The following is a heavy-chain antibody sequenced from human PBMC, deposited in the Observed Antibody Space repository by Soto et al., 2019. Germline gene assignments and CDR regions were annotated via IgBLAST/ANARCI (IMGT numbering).Heavy chain of an antibody. Sequence: GESLKISCKGSGYSFTNYWIGWVRQKPGKGLEWMGSIYPGDSDPRYSPSFQGQVTISADKSISTAYLRWSSLKDSDTAMSYGATSGLYRTKIDDWGQGTLVTVSS. CDR3: ATSGLYRTKIDD. CDR1: GYSFTNYW. V-gene: IGHV5-51*01. CDR2: IYPGDSDP. D-gene: IGHD1-1*01. J-gene: IGHJ4*02.